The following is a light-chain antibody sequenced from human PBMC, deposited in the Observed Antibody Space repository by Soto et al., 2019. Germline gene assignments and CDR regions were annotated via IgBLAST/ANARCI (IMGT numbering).Light chain of an antibody. CDR3: QQYDNWPWT. CDR1: QSISDT. Sequence: EIVMTQSPATLSVSPGGRATLSCRASQSISDTLAWYHQKPGQAPRLLIHGASTRAPGFPARFSGSGSGTDFTLTISSLQSEDFAVYYCQQYDNWPWTFGQGTKVEIK. J-gene: IGKJ1*01. V-gene: IGKV3-15*01. CDR2: GAS.